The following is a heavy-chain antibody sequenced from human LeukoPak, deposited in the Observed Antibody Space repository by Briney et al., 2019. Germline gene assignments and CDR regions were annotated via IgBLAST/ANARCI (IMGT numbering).Heavy chain of an antibody. J-gene: IGHJ4*02. D-gene: IGHD5-12*01. CDR1: GFTFSDYS. V-gene: IGHV3-48*04. CDR3: ARDHRYAFDN. CDR2: VGISSGNT. Sequence: PGGSLRLSCAASGFTFSDYSMNWVRQAPGKGLEWISYVGISSGNTKYADSVKGRFPISGDSAKNSVFLQMNSLRVEDTAVYYCARDHRYAFDNWGQGTLVTVSS.